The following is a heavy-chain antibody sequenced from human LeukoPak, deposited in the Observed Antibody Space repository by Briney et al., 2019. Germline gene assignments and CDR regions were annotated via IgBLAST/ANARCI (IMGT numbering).Heavy chain of an antibody. Sequence: ASVKVSCKASGYTFTSYGISWVRQAPGQGLEWMGWISAYNGNTNYAQKLQGRVTMTTDTSTSTAYMELRSLRSDDTAVYYCARVGVQLWFQDYYGMDVWGQGTTVTVSS. CDR2: ISAYNGNT. V-gene: IGHV1-18*01. CDR3: ARVGVQLWFQDYYGMDV. J-gene: IGHJ6*02. CDR1: GYTFTSYG. D-gene: IGHD5-18*01.